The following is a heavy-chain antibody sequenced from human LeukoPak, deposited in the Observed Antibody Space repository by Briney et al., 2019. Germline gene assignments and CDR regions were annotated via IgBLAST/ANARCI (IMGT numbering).Heavy chain of an antibody. J-gene: IGHJ6*02. CDR2: IIPILGIA. Sequence: ASVKVSCKASGGTFSGYAISWVRQAPGQGLEWMGRIIPILGIANYAQKFQGRVTITADKSTSTAYMELSSLRSEDTAVYYCARVVRVAYYYYGMDVWGQGTTVTVSS. V-gene: IGHV1-69*04. CDR1: GGTFSGYA. D-gene: IGHD3-10*01. CDR3: ARVVRVAYYYYGMDV.